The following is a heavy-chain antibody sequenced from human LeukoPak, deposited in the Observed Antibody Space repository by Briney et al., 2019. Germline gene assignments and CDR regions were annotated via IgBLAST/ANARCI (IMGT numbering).Heavy chain of an antibody. J-gene: IGHJ4*02. V-gene: IGHV4-59*01. D-gene: IGHD1-26*01. CDR2: IYYSGST. CDR1: GGSISSYY. Sequence: SETLSLTCTVSGGSISSYYWSWIRQPPGKGLEWIGYIYYSGSTNYNPSLKSRVTISVDTSKNQFSLKLSSVTAADTAAYYCARESRGPIDYWGQGTLVTVSS. CDR3: ARESRGPIDY.